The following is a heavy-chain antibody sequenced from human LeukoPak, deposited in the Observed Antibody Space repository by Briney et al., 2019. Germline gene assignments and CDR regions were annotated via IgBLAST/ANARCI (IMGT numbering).Heavy chain of an antibody. CDR2: ISDSGGST. CDR1: GFTFSTYG. J-gene: IGHJ6*03. V-gene: IGHV3-23*01. CDR3: ARGVSSWEDYMAV. Sequence: PGGTLRLSCAASGFTFSTYGMSWVRQAPGKGLEWVSSISDSGGSTYYADSVKGRFTISRDNAKNSLYLQMNSLRAEDTAVYYCARGVSSWEDYMAVWGKGTTVTISS. D-gene: IGHD6-13*01.